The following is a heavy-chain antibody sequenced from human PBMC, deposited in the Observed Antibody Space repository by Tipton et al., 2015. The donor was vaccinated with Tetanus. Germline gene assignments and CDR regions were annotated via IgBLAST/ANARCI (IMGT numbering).Heavy chain of an antibody. CDR1: GFTFSSYG. CDR3: ATQPKGSGWYGDYFDY. J-gene: IGHJ4*02. CDR2: IWYDGSNK. Sequence: SLRLSCAASGFTFSSYGMHWVRQAPGKGLEWVAVIWYDGSNKYYADSVKGRFTISRDNSKNTLYLQMNSLRAEDTAVYYCATQPKGSGWYGDYFDYWGQGTLVTVSS. V-gene: IGHV3-33*01. D-gene: IGHD6-19*01.